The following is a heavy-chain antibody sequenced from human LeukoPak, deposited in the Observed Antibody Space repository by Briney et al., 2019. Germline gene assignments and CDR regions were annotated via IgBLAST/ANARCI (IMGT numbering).Heavy chain of an antibody. CDR3: ARPWGMDV. Sequence: PSETLSLTCTVSGGSVSSGYWSWIRQPPGKGLEWIGYIYNSGSTNYNPSLKSRVTISVDTSKNQFALKLSSVAAADTAVYYCARPWGMDVWGQGTAVTVSS. J-gene: IGHJ6*02. CDR1: GGSVSSGY. CDR2: IYNSGST. V-gene: IGHV4-59*02.